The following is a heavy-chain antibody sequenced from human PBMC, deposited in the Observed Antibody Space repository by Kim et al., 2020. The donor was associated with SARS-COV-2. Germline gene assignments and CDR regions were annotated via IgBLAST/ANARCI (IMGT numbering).Heavy chain of an antibody. CDR3: AKGPGFGIAAADY. V-gene: IGHV3-30*02. Sequence: YADSVKGRFTISRDNSKNTLYLQMNSLRAEDTAVYYCAKGPGFGIAAADYWGQGTLVTVSS. D-gene: IGHD6-13*01. J-gene: IGHJ4*02.